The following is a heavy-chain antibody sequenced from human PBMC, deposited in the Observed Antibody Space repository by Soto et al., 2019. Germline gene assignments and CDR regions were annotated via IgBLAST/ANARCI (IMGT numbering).Heavy chain of an antibody. CDR1: GGSISSGGYY. Sequence: QVQLQESGPGLVKPSPTLSLTCTVSGGSISSGGYYWSWIRQHPGKCLEWIGYIYYSGSTYYNPYLKSRVAISVDTSKNQFSLKLSSVTAADTAVYYCARVLGYDSSGYYAHWYFDLWGRGTLVTVSS. CDR3: ARVLGYDSSGYYAHWYFDL. CDR2: IYYSGST. J-gene: IGHJ2*01. D-gene: IGHD3-22*01. V-gene: IGHV4-31*03.